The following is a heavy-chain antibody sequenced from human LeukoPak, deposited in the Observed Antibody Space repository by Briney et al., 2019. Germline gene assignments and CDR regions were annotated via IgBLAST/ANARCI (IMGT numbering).Heavy chain of an antibody. J-gene: IGHJ4*02. CDR1: GVSISSYY. Sequence: PSETLSLTCTVSGVSISSYYWSWIRQPPGKGLEWIGYIYSSGSTNYNPSLKSRITISVDTSKNQFSLKLSSVTAADTAVYYCARFAYCGGHCWYYFDYWGQGSLVSVSS. D-gene: IGHD2-21*02. CDR3: ARFAYCGGHCWYYFDY. CDR2: IYSSGST. V-gene: IGHV4-59*01.